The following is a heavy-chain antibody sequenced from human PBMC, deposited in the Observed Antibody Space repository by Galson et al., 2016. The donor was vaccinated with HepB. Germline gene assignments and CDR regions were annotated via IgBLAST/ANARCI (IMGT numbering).Heavy chain of an antibody. CDR2: DSMDGRRK. CDR1: GFTFSGYG. J-gene: IGHJ4*02. Sequence: SLRLSCAASGFTFSGYGMHWVRQAPGKGLEWVAADSMDGRRKFYAGSVKGRFTISRDNSNNMLFLQMSSLAEGDTAVYYCARRHEYCPPVGCSVDYWGQGTLVSVSS. V-gene: IGHV3-30*03. D-gene: IGHD2/OR15-2a*01. CDR3: ARRHEYCPPVGCSVDY.